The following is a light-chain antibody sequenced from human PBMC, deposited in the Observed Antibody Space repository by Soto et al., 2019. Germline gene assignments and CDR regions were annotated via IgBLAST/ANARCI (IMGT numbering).Light chain of an antibody. CDR3: QQSYSTPRT. CDR2: AAS. V-gene: IGKV1-39*01. CDR1: QSISSY. Sequence: DIQITQSPSSLSASVGDRVTITCRASQSISSYLNWYQQKPGKAPKLLIYAASSLQSGVPSRFSGSGFGTDFTLTISSLQPEDFATYYCQQSYSTPRTFGQGTKVDIK. J-gene: IGKJ1*01.